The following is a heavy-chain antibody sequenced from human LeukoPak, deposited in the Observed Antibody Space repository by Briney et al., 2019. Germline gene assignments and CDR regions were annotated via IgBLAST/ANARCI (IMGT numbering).Heavy chain of an antibody. D-gene: IGHD6-13*01. Sequence: GRSLRLSRAASRFTSSSYGMHWVPQAPGKGLEWVAVISYNGSNKYYADSVKRRFTISRDNSKNTLYLQMNSLRAEDTAVYYCAKGGTGGPEGFLIAAADYFDYWGQGTLVTVSS. J-gene: IGHJ4*02. CDR1: RFTSSSYG. CDR3: AKGGTGGPEGFLIAAADYFDY. V-gene: IGHV3-30*18. CDR2: ISYNGSNK.